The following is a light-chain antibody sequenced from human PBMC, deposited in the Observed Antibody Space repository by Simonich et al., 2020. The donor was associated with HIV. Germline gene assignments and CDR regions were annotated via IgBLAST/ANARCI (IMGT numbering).Light chain of an antibody. CDR1: QSLLGNNGYNY. CDR2: LGS. V-gene: IGKV2-28*01. J-gene: IGKJ3*01. Sequence: DIVMTQSPLSLPVTPGEPASISCRSSQSLLGNNGYNYLDWYLQKPGQSPPLLIYLGSKRASGVPDRFSGSGSGTEFTLKISRVEAEDVGVYYCMQALQTPFTFGPGTRVDIK. CDR3: MQALQTPFT.